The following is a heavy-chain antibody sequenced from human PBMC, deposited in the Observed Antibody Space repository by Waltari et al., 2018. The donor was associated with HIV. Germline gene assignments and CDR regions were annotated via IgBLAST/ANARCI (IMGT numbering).Heavy chain of an antibody. CDR3: VRDPLPNCGADSCYRL. D-gene: IGHD3-16*02. CDR2: VRSQTYGGAS. Sequence: DVRLAESGGHTVQPGRSLRLPCVGSAFSFEGYAICCVRQRPGQAPEWVGFVRSQTYGGASDYAASVDARFVISRDDSRTIIHLDMTSLKTEDTGVYYCVRDPLPNCGADSCYRLWGRGTVVTVSS. J-gene: IGHJ1*01. CDR1: AFSFEGYA. V-gene: IGHV3-49*04.